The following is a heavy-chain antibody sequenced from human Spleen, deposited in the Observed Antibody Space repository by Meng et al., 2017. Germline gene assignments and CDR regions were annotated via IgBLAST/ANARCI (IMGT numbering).Heavy chain of an antibody. CDR1: GFTFGSYE. CDR3: AKDRGGGDHGYYYYGMNV. CDR2: IDNSGGTR. V-gene: IGHV3-48*03. D-gene: IGHD4-17*01. J-gene: IGHJ6*02. Sequence: GESLKISCAASGFTFGSYEMNWVRQAPGKGLEWVSYIDNSGGTRHYADSVKGRFTISRDNGKNSLYLQMNSLRPEDTALYYCAKDRGGGDHGYYYYGMNVWGHGTTVTVSS.